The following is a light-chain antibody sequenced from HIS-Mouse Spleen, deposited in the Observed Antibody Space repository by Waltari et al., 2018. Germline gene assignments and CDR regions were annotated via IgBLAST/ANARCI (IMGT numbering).Light chain of an antibody. CDR3: YSTDSSGNHRV. Sequence: SYELTQPPSVSVSPRQTASLTCSGHALPKKFAYRYQQKSSQAPVLVIYEDSKRPSGIPERFSGSSSGTMATLTISGAQVEDEADYYCYSTDSSGNHRVFGGGTKLTVL. V-gene: IGLV3-10*01. CDR1: ALPKKF. J-gene: IGLJ2*01. CDR2: EDS.